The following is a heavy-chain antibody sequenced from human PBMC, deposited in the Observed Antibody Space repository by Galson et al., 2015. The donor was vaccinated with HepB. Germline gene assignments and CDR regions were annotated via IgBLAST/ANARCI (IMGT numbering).Heavy chain of an antibody. CDR1: GGSISSSSYY. Sequence: LSLTCTVSGGSISSSSYYWGWIRQPPGKGLEWIGSIYYSGSTYYNPSLKSRVTISVDTSKNQFSLKLSSVTAADTAVYYCARQTIMPRFYGSGSYSDYYGMDVWGQGTTVTVSS. V-gene: IGHV4-39*01. D-gene: IGHD3-10*01. CDR3: ARQTIMPRFYGSGSYSDYYGMDV. J-gene: IGHJ6*02. CDR2: IYYSGST.